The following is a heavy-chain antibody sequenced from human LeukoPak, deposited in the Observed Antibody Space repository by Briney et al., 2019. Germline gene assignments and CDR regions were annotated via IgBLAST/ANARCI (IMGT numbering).Heavy chain of an antibody. Sequence: SETLSITCTAAGGSINSYYWSWIRQPPGKGLEWIGYIYYSGSTNYNPSLKSRVTISVDTSNNKFSLKLISLTAGDTAVYYCVRHLSAGRPAFDIWGQGTMVTVSS. V-gene: IGHV4-59*08. D-gene: IGHD2-15*01. CDR1: GGSINSYY. J-gene: IGHJ3*02. CDR3: VRHLSAGRPAFDI. CDR2: IYYSGST.